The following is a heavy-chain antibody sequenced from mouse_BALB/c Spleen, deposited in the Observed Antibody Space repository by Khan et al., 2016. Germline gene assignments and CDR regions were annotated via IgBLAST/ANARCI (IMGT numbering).Heavy chain of an antibody. CDR1: GDSFTSGY. Sequence: EVQLQESGPSLVKPSQTLSLTCSVTGDSFTSGYWNWIRKFPGNKLEYMGYISYSGSNYYNPSLKSRISITRDTSKNQYYLQLNSVTTEDTATYYCARGMISAAMDYWGRGTSIPVAS. V-gene: IGHV3-8*02. CDR2: ISYSGSN. J-gene: IGHJ4*01. CDR3: ARGMISAAMDY. D-gene: IGHD2-4*01.